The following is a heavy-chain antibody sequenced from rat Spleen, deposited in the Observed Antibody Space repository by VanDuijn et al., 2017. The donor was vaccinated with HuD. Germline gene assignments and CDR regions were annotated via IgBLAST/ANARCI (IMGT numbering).Heavy chain of an antibody. D-gene: IGHD1-9*01. CDR1: GFSLTSYN. CDR3: ARAHTTGIRDWLAY. J-gene: IGHJ3*01. Sequence: QVQLKESGPGLVQPSQTLSLTCTVSGFSLTSYNVHWVRQPPGKGLEWMGGIWGDGSTNYNSALKSRLSISRDTSKSQVFLKMNSLQTEDTATYYCARAHTTGIRDWLAYWGQGTLVTVSS. V-gene: IGHV2-30*01. CDR2: IWGDGST.